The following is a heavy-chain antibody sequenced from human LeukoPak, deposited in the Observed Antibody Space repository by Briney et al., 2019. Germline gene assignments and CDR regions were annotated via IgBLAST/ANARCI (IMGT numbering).Heavy chain of an antibody. V-gene: IGHV4-61*01. CDR1: GGSVSSGSYY. D-gene: IGHD2-2*01. Sequence: SETLSLTCTVSGGSVSSGSYYWGWIRQPPGKGLEWIGYIYYSGSTNYNPSLKSRVTISVDTSKNQFSLKLSSVTAADTAVYYCARDSGRGTSSSRLFDYWGQGTLVTVSS. CDR3: ARDSGRGTSSSRLFDY. J-gene: IGHJ4*02. CDR2: IYYSGST.